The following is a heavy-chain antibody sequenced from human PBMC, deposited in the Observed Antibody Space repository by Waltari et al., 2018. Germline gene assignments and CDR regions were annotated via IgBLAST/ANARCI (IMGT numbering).Heavy chain of an antibody. CDR1: GGSISSYY. J-gene: IGHJ6*03. CDR2: IYTRGSN. V-gene: IGHV4-4*07. D-gene: IGHD6-6*01. Sequence: QVQLQESGPGLVKPSETLSLTCTVSGGSISSYYWRWIRQPAGTGLEWIGRIYTRGSNNDHPALKSRVTMSVDTSKNQCSLKLSSVTAADTDVYYCARDRSYYYYYMDVWGKGTTVTISS. CDR3: ARDRSYYYYYMDV.